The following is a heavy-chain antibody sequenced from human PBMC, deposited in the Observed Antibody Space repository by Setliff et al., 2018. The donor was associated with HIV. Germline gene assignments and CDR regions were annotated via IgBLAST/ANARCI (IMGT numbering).Heavy chain of an antibody. CDR3: ARVYSRSWFFFDH. CDR2: FYTSGST. V-gene: IGHV4-4*07. D-gene: IGHD6-13*01. CDR1: GGSISSYY. J-gene: IGHJ4*02. Sequence: PSETLSLTCTVSGGSISSYYWSWIRQPAGKGLEWIGRFYTSGSTNYNPSLESRVTLSIDTYNNQFSLKLTSVTAADTAVYYCARVYSRSWFFFDHWGQGILVTVSS.